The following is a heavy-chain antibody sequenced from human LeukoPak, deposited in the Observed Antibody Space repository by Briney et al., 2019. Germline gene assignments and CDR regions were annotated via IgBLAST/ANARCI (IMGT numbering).Heavy chain of an antibody. J-gene: IGHJ6*03. Sequence: ASVKVSCKASGGTFSSYAISWVRQAPGQGLEWMGGIIPIFGTANYAQKFQGRVTITADESTSTAYMELSSLRSEDTAVYYCASVPNNYDRKGDPRYYYYYYYYMDVWGKGTTVTVSS. D-gene: IGHD3-9*01. V-gene: IGHV1-69*13. CDR1: GGTFSSYA. CDR3: ASVPNNYDRKGDPRYYYYYYYYMDV. CDR2: IIPIFGTA.